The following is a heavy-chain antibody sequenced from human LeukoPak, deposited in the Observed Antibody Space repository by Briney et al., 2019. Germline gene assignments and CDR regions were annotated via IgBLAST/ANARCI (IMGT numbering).Heavy chain of an antibody. V-gene: IGHV3-30*02. CDR2: IRYDGNNK. Sequence: GGSLRLSCAASGFTFSSYGIHWVRQAPGKGLEWVTFIRYDGNNKYYADSVKGRFTISRDNSKNTLYLQMNSLRAEDTAVYYCANFHYDSSGYLGGRFDYWGQGTLVTVSS. CDR1: GFTFSSYG. J-gene: IGHJ4*02. D-gene: IGHD3-22*01. CDR3: ANFHYDSSGYLGGRFDY.